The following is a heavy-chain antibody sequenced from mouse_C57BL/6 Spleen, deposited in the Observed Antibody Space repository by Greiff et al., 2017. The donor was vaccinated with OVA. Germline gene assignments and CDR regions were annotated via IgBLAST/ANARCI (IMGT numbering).Heavy chain of an antibody. J-gene: IGHJ2*01. CDR1: GFNIKDDY. V-gene: IGHV14-4*01. D-gene: IGHD3-2*02. CDR2: IDPENGDT. CDR3: TLTAQAFDY. Sequence: VQLKESGAELVRPGASVKLSCTASGFNIKDDYMHWVKQRPEQGLEWIGWIDPENGDTEYASKFQGKATITADTSSNTAYLQLSSLTSEDTAVYYCTLTAQAFDYWGQGTTLTVSS.